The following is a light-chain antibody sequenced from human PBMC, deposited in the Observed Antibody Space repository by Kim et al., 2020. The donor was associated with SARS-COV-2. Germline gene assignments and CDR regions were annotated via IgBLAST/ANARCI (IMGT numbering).Light chain of an antibody. J-gene: IGKJ3*01. CDR1: QSVSSSY. V-gene: IGKV3-20*01. Sequence: TRGERATLSGRPRQSVSSSYLAWYQQKPGQAPRLRIYGASSRATGIPDRFSGSGSGTDFTLTISRLEPEDFAVYYCQQYGSSLFTFGPGTKVDIK. CDR2: GAS. CDR3: QQYGSSLFT.